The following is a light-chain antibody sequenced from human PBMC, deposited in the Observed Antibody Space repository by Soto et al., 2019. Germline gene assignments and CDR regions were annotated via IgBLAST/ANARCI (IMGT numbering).Light chain of an antibody. CDR1: QSINSW. Sequence: DIQMTQSPSTLSASVGDRVTITCRATQSINSWLAWYQQKPGKAPKVLIYKASSLESGVPSRFSGSGSGTEFTLTISSLQPDDFATYYCHQYSNYPWTFGQGTKVEIK. V-gene: IGKV1-5*03. CDR2: KAS. J-gene: IGKJ1*01. CDR3: HQYSNYPWT.